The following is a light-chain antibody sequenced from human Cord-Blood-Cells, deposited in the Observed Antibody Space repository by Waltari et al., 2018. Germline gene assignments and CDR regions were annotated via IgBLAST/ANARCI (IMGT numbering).Light chain of an antibody. V-gene: IGLV2-23*02. J-gene: IGLJ1*01. CDR1: SSDVGSYNL. Sequence: QSALTQPASVSGSPGQSITISCTGTSSDVGSYNLVSWYQQHPGKAPKLMIYEVSKRPSGVSNLFSGSKSGNTASLTISVLQAEDEADYYCCSYAGRSTYVFGTGTKVTVL. CDR3: CSYAGRSTYV. CDR2: EVS.